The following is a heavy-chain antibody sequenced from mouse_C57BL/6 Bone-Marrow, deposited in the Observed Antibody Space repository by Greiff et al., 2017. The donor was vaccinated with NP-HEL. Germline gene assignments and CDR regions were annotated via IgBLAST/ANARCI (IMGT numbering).Heavy chain of an antibody. V-gene: IGHV1-15*01. D-gene: IGHD2-10*02. J-gene: IGHJ4*01. CDR2: IDPETGGT. Sequence: VKLVESGAELVRPGASVTLSCKASGYTFTDYEMHWVKQTPVHGLEWIGAIDPETGGTAYNQKFKGKAILTADKSSSTAYMERRSLTSEDAAVYYCTRPYGNYPYYYAMDYWGQGTSVTVSS. CDR3: TRPYGNYPYYYAMDY. CDR1: GYTFTDYE.